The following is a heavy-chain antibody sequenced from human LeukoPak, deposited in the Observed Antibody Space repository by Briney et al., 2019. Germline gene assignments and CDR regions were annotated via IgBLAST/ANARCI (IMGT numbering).Heavy chain of an antibody. V-gene: IGHV4-34*01. CDR2: INDSGST. CDR1: GGSFSGYN. D-gene: IGHD5-24*01. Sequence: PSETLSLTCAVFGGSFSGYNWNWLRQSPRTGLEWIGEINDSGSTKYNSSLRSRVTISLDTSKNQFSLKLTSVTAADTAVYYCARGVYTEMSTIMGHFDCWGRGTLVTVSS. CDR3: ARGVYTEMSTIMGHFDC. J-gene: IGHJ4*02.